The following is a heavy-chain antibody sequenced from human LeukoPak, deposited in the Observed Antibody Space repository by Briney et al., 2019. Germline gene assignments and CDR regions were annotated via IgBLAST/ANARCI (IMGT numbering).Heavy chain of an antibody. CDR2: IYPGDSDT. CDR3: ARHVRPYSSSWYLDY. J-gene: IGHJ4*02. CDR1: GYNFASYW. V-gene: IGHV5-51*01. Sequence: GESLKISCKGSGYNFASYWIGWVRQMPGKGLEWMGIIYPGDSDTRCSPSFQGQVTISADKSLRTAYLQWSSLNASDTAMYYCARHVRPYSSSWYLDYWAQGILVTVSS. D-gene: IGHD6-13*01.